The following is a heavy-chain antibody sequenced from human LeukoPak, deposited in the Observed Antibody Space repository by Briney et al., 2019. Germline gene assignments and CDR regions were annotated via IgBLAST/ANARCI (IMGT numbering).Heavy chain of an antibody. V-gene: IGHV1-8*03. CDR1: GYTFTSYD. CDR2: MNPNSGNT. J-gene: IGHJ6*03. CDR3: ARDSYGVATDYYYYYMDV. Sequence: ASVKVSCKASGYTFTSYDINWVRQATGQGLEWMGWMNPNSGNTGYAQKFQGRVTITRNTSISTAYMELSSLRSEDTAVYYCARDSYGVATDYYYYYMDVWGKETTVTVSS. D-gene: IGHD5-12*01.